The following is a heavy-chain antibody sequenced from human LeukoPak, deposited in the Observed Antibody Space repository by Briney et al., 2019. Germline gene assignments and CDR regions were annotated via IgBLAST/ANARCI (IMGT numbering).Heavy chain of an antibody. J-gene: IGHJ4*02. CDR3: ARQTGSGLLILP. V-gene: IGHV4-59*08. CDR2: IYYSGST. CDR1: GGSISSYY. D-gene: IGHD3/OR15-3a*01. Sequence: SETLSLTCTVSGGSISSYYWNWIRQPPGKGLEWIGYIYYSGSTNYNPSLKSRVTISIDTSKNQISLRLTSVTATDTAIYYCARQTGSGLLILPGGQGTLVTVSS.